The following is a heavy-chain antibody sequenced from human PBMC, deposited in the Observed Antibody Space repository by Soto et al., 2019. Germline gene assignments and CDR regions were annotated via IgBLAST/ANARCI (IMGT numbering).Heavy chain of an antibody. J-gene: IGHJ2*01. V-gene: IGHV4-4*07. Sequence: PSETLSLTCTVSGDSFGNFYWSWIRQPAGKGLESIGRLSTSGRTNYIPSLQSRVTMSLDTSKNRFSLRLTSVSAADTAVYSCARGLGRYFDLWGRGTLVTVSS. CDR1: GDSFGNFY. CDR2: LSTSGRT. D-gene: IGHD3-16*01. CDR3: ARGLGRYFDL.